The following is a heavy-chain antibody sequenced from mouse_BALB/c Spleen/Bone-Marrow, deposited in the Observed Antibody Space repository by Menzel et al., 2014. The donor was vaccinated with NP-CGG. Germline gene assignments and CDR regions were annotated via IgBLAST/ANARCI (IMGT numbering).Heavy chain of an antibody. CDR2: IYPGDDDT. CDR3: AGSTPLAY. CDR1: GYAFSGSW. V-gene: IGHV1-80*01. Sequence: QVQLKESGAELVRPGSSVKISCKASGYAFSGSWMNWVKQRPGQGLEWIGQIYPGDDDTNYSGKFKGRATLTADKSSGTAYMQLSSLTSEDSAVYFCAGSTPLAYWGQGTLVTVSA. J-gene: IGHJ3*01. D-gene: IGHD1-1*01.